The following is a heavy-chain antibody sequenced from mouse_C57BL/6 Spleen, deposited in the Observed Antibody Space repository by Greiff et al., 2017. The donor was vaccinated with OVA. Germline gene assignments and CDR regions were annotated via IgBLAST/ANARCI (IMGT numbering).Heavy chain of an antibody. J-gene: IGHJ2*01. CDR1: GFTFSSYG. Sequence: EVMLVESGGDLVKPGGSLKLSCAASGFTFSSYGMSWVRQTPDKRLEWVATISSGGSYTYYPDSVKGRFTISRDNAKNTLYLQMSSLKSEDTAMYYCARHSSLYDGYPYYFDYWGQGTTLTVSS. CDR3: ARHSSLYDGYPYYFDY. D-gene: IGHD2-3*01. V-gene: IGHV5-6*01. CDR2: ISSGGSYT.